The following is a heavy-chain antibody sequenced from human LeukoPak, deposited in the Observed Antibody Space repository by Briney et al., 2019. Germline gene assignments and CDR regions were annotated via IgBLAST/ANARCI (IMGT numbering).Heavy chain of an antibody. D-gene: IGHD5-12*01. CDR3: ARGDDYKSTLFDY. CDR1: GGSISSYY. CDR2: ISYSGST. V-gene: IGHV4-59*01. J-gene: IGHJ4*02. Sequence: SETLSLTCTVSGGSISSYYWSWIRQPPGKGLEWIACISYSGSTNYNPSLKSRVTISIDTSKNQFSLKLTSATAADTAIYYCARGDDYKSTLFDYWGQGTLVTVSS.